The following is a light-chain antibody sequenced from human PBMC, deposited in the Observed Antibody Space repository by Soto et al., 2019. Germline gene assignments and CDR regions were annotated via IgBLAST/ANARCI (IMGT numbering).Light chain of an antibody. Sequence: EIVLTQSPATLSLSPGERATLSCRASQSVSGYLAWYQQKPGQAPRLLIYDASNRATGIPARYSGSGSETDFTLTISSLDPEDFAVYYCQQRGSLPYTFGQGTNLEMK. CDR3: QQRGSLPYT. J-gene: IGKJ2*01. CDR2: DAS. CDR1: QSVSGY. V-gene: IGKV3-11*01.